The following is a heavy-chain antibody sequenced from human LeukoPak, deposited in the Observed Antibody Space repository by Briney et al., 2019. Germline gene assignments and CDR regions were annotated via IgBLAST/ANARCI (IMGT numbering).Heavy chain of an antibody. CDR1: GGSISSYY. J-gene: IGHJ5*02. CDR3: ARDLGYSRSNNWFDP. Sequence: SETLSLTCTVSGGSISSYYRSWIRQPPGKGLEWIGYIYYSGSTNYNPSLKSRVAISVDTSTNQFSLKLSSVTAADTAVYYCARDLGYSRSNNWFDPWGQGTLVTVSS. CDR2: IYYSGST. D-gene: IGHD6-13*01. V-gene: IGHV4-59*01.